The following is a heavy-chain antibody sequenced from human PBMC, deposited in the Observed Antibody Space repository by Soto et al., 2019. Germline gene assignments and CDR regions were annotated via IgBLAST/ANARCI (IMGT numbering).Heavy chain of an antibody. V-gene: IGHV1-69*01. CDR1: GGTFSSYA. CDR3: ARDPPDGSGSYLAY. J-gene: IGHJ4*02. CDR2: IIPIFGTA. D-gene: IGHD3-10*01. Sequence: QVQLVQSGAEVKKPGSSVKVSCQASGGTFSSYAIIWVRQAPGQGLEWMGGIIPIFGTANYAQKFQGRVTITADESTSTAYMELSSLRSEDTVVYYCARDPPDGSGSYLAYWGQGTLVTVSS.